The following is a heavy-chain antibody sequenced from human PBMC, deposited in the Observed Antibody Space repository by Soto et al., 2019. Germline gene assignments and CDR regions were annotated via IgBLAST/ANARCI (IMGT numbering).Heavy chain of an antibody. CDR2: INHSGST. CDR3: ARSHYNSSGWSRY. D-gene: IGHD6-19*01. Sequence: QVQLQQWGAGLLKPSETLSLTCAVYGGSFSGYYWSWIRQPPGKGLEWIGEINHSGSTNYNPSLKSRVTISVDTSKNQFSLKLSSVTAADTAVYYCARSHYNSSGWSRYWGKGTLVTVSS. J-gene: IGHJ4*02. V-gene: IGHV4-34*01. CDR1: GGSFSGYY.